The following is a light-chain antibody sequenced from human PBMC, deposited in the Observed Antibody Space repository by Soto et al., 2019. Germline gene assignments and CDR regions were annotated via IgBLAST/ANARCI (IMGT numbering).Light chain of an antibody. CDR2: AAS. J-gene: IGKJ4*01. Sequence: DIQMTQSPSSLSASVGDRVTITCRASQSISSYLNWYQQKPGKAPKLLIYAASSLQSGVPSRFSGSGSGTDFTLTISSLQPEDFATYYCQQSYSTPGLTFGGGTKV. V-gene: IGKV1-39*01. CDR3: QQSYSTPGLT. CDR1: QSISSY.